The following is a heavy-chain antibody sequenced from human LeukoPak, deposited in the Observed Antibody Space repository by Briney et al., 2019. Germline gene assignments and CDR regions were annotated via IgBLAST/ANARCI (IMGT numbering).Heavy chain of an antibody. D-gene: IGHD2-2*01. CDR1: GFSFSNSW. J-gene: IGHJ4*02. CDR3: ATSSDAPGNY. V-gene: IGHV3-7*01. CDR2: IRQDGSVE. Sequence: PGGSLRLSCAASGFSFSNSWMSWVRQAPGKGLEWVANIRQDGSVEYYVSSVKGRFTISRDNAENSLYLQMNSLRAEDTAVYYCATSSDAPGNYWGQGTLVTVSS.